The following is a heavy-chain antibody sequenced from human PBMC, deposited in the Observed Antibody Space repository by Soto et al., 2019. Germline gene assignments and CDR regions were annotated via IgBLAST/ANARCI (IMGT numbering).Heavy chain of an antibody. D-gene: IGHD3-16*01. V-gene: IGHV4-31*02. CDR1: GGYL. Sequence: GGYLASWIRQRPGKGLEWIGYIYYSGSTYYNPSLKSRVSISVATSKNQFSLKLSSVTAAVTVVDSCALRLCDLGRLYFDHWCQG. J-gene: IGHJ4*02. CDR3: ALRLCDLGRLYFDH. CDR2: IYYSGST.